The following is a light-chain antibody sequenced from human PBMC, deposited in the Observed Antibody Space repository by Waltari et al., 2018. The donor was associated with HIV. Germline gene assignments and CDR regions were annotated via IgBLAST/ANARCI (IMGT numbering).Light chain of an antibody. CDR1: SSDVGGLNL. V-gene: IGLV2-23*02. CDR2: EVS. Sequence: QSALTQPASVSGSPGQSITISCTGTSSDVGGLNLVSGYHQPPGKAPKLMIYEVSKRPSGVSNRFSGSKSGNTASLTISGLQAEDEADYYCCAYAGSTTYVIFGGGTKLTVL. J-gene: IGLJ2*01. CDR3: CAYAGSTTYVI.